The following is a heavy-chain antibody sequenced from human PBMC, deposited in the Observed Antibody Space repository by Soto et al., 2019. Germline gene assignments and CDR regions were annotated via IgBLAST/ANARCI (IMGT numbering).Heavy chain of an antibody. D-gene: IGHD3-22*01. CDR1: GFTFTSSA. Sequence: SVKVSCKASGFTFTSSAVQWVRQARGQRLEWIGWIVVGSGNTNYAQKFQERVTITRDMSTSTAYMELSSLRSEDTAVYYCAADRTMIDSSLDPWGQGTLVTVSS. CDR3: AADRTMIDSSLDP. CDR2: IVVGSGNT. J-gene: IGHJ5*02. V-gene: IGHV1-58*01.